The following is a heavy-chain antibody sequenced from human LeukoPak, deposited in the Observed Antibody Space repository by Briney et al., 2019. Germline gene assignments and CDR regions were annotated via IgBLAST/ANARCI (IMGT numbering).Heavy chain of an antibody. CDR1: GFTFSSYD. CDR2: IGTAGDT. Sequence: GGSLRLSCAASGFTFSSYDMHWVRQATGKGLEWVSAIGTAGDTYYPGSVKGRFTISRENAKNSLYLQMNSLRAGDTAVYYCARGVRYSSSWYPSFDYWGQGTLVTLSS. J-gene: IGHJ4*02. V-gene: IGHV3-13*01. CDR3: ARGVRYSSSWYPSFDY. D-gene: IGHD6-13*01.